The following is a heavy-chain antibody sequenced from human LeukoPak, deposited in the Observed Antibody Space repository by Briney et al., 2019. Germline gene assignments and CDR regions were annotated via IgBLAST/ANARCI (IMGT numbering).Heavy chain of an antibody. D-gene: IGHD5-12*01. Sequence: GGSLRLSCAASGFTFSSYVMSWVRQAPGKGLEWVSAISGSGGSTYYADSVKGRFTISRDNSKNTLYLQMNSLRAEDTAVYCCARATRDSGYVLGYWGQGTLVTVSS. CDR2: ISGSGGST. J-gene: IGHJ4*02. V-gene: IGHV3-23*01. CDR1: GFTFSSYV. CDR3: ARATRDSGYVLGY.